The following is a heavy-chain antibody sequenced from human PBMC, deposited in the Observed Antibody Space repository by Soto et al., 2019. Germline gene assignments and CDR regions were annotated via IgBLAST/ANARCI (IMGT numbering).Heavy chain of an antibody. CDR1: GFTFSNFG. CDR3: AKDGGDGWLPLRDFDY. J-gene: IGHJ4*01. D-gene: IGHD5-12*01. V-gene: IGHV3-30*18. CDR2: ISYDGNNK. Sequence: GGSLRLSCAASGFTFSNFGIHWFRQAPVNGLEWVAIISYDGNNKYYADSVKGRFTISRDNSKNTLYLQLNSLRAEDTAAYYCAKDGGDGWLPLRDFDYWGHGTLVTVSS.